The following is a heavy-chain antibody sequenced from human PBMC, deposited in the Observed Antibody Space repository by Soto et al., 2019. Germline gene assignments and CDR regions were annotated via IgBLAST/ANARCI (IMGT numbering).Heavy chain of an antibody. J-gene: IGHJ3*02. CDR1: GGSISSGGYY. D-gene: IGHD3-22*01. CDR3: ARTTMIVVVITTGAFDI. V-gene: IGHV4-31*03. CDR2: IYYSGST. Sequence: PSETLSLTCTVSGGSISSGGYYWSWIRQHPGKGLEWIGYIYYSGSTYYNPSLKSRVTISVDTSKNQFSLKLSSVTAADTAVYYCARTTMIVVVITTGAFDIWGQGTMVTVS.